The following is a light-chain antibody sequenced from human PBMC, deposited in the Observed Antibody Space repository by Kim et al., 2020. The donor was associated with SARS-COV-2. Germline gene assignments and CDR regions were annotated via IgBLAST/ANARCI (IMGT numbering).Light chain of an antibody. Sequence: ASGGDRVTITCRERQDISRYLNWYQQKPGKAPKRLIYTASSLQSGVPSRVTGSGAETDFTLTISSLQPEDFATYYCKQTDSASRTFGQGTKVDIK. V-gene: IGKV1-39*01. J-gene: IGKJ1*01. CDR3: KQTDSASRT. CDR1: QDISRY. CDR2: TAS.